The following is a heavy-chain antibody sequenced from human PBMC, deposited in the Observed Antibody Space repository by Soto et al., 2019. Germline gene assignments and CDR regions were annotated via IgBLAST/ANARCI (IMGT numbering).Heavy chain of an antibody. CDR1: GGSFSGYY. D-gene: IGHD2-2*01. J-gene: IGHJ6*03. CDR3: ARGIVVRPYYYYYYMDV. V-gene: IGHV4-34*01. CDR2: INHSGST. Sequence: SETLSLTCAVYGGSFSGYYWSWIRQPPGKGLEWIGEINHSGSTNYNPSLKSRVTISVDTSKNQFSLKLSSVTAADTAVYYCARGIVVRPYYYYYYMDVWGKGTTVTVS.